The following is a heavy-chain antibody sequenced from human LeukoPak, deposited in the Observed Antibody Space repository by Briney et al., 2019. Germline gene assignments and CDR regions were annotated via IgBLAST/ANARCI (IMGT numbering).Heavy chain of an antibody. CDR1: GFTFDDYA. Sequence: GGSLRLSCAASGFTFDDYAMHWVRQAPGKGLEWVSGITWNSDNIGYADSVKGRFTISRDNAKNSLYLQMNSLRAEDTAVYYCAKAEYPWWGQGTLVTVSS. CDR3: AKAEYPW. CDR2: ITWNSDNI. J-gene: IGHJ4*02. V-gene: IGHV3-9*01. D-gene: IGHD2-2*01.